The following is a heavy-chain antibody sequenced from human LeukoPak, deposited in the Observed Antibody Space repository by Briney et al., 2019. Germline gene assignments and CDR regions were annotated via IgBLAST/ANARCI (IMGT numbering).Heavy chain of an antibody. CDR1: GGSISSDY. Sequence: SETLSLTCTVSGGSISSDYWSWIRQPPGKALEWIGNIYHSGGTNYNPSLKSRVTISVDTSKNQFSLKLSSVTAADTAVYYCARRGLLWFGELLYGWFDPWGQGTLVTVSS. CDR3: ARRGLLWFGELLYGWFDP. D-gene: IGHD3-10*01. CDR2: IYHSGGT. V-gene: IGHV4-59*12. J-gene: IGHJ5*02.